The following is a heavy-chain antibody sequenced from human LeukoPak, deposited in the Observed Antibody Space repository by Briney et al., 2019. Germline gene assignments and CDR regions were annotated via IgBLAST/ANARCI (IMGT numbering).Heavy chain of an antibody. D-gene: IGHD1-26*01. V-gene: IGHV1-2*02. CDR1: GYTFTVYY. CDR2: INPNSGGT. Sequence: ASVKVSCKASGYTFTVYYMHWVRQAPGQGLEWMGWINPNSGGTNYAQKFQGRVTMTRDTSISTAYMELSSLRSEDTAMYYCARDQKVGATPYFGMDVWGQGTTVTVSS. CDR3: ARDQKVGATPYFGMDV. J-gene: IGHJ6*02.